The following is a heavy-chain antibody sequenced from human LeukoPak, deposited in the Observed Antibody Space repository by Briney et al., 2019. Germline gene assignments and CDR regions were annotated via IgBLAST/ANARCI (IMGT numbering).Heavy chain of an antibody. D-gene: IGHD6-19*01. CDR2: IGTGGDT. Sequence: GGSLRLSCAASGFTFSSYDMHWVRQATGKGLEWVSVIGTGGDTYYAGSVKGRFTISRENAKNSLYLQMNSLTVGDTAVYYCSRVGSSGWPNYFDSWGQGTLVTVSS. CDR1: GFTFSSYD. J-gene: IGHJ4*02. V-gene: IGHV3-13*04. CDR3: SRVGSSGWPNYFDS.